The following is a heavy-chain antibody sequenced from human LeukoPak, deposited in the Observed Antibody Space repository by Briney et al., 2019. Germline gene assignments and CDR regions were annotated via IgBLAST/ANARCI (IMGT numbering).Heavy chain of an antibody. V-gene: IGHV1-18*01. J-gene: IGHJ4*02. CDR2: ISAYNGDT. CDR1: GYTSTRFG. CDR3: ARNPASLRRHHNLLPDY. Sequence: GASVKVSCKASGYTSTRFGISWVRQAPGQGLEWMGWISAYNGDTNYAQKLQGRVTMTTDTSTSTAYMELRSLRSDDTALYYCARNPASLRRHHNLLPDYWGQGTLVTVSS. D-gene: IGHD1-1*01.